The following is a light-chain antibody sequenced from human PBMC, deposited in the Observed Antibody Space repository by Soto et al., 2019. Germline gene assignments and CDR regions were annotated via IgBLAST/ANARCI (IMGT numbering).Light chain of an antibody. CDR2: RNN. CDR3: ATWDDSLSAWV. Sequence: QLVLTQPPSASGTPGQRVTISCSGSSSNVGGNSVYWYQQLPRTAPKLLVFRNNQRPSGVPDRFSGSKSGTSASLAISGLRSEDEADYYCATWDDSLSAWVFGGGTKLTVL. CDR1: SSNVGGNS. J-gene: IGLJ3*02. V-gene: IGLV1-47*01.